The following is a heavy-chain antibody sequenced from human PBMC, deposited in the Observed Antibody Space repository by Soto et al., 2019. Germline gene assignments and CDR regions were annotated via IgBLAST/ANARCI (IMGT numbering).Heavy chain of an antibody. D-gene: IGHD4-17*01. V-gene: IGHV4-39*01. CDR1: GGSISCSSCY. CDR3: ASFSGATYGDYGGGINY. Sequence: SETLSLTCTVSGGSISCSSCYWGWIRQPPGKGLECIGSVHYSGSTDYNPSLKSRVTISVDTSKNQFSLKLTSVTAADTAVYFCASFSGATYGDYGGGINYWGQGTLVTVSS. J-gene: IGHJ4*02. CDR2: VHYSGST.